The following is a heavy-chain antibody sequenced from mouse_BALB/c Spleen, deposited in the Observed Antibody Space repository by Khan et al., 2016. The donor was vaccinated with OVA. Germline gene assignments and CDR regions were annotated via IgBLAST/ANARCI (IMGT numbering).Heavy chain of an antibody. CDR2: IDPFNGGV. V-gene: IGHV1S135*01. D-gene: IGHD3-3*01. CDR1: DYSFTTYY. J-gene: IGHJ3*01. Sequence: EVQLQESGPELMKPGASLNISCKASDYSFTTYYIHWVKQSHGKSLEWIGYIDPFNGGVDYNRKFKDKATLTVDKSSNTAYMHLSSLTSEDSAVYYCVRGTFDYWGQGTLVTVSA. CDR3: VRGTFDY.